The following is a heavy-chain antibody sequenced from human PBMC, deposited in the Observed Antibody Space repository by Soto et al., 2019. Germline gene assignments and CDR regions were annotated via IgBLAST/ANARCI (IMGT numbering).Heavy chain of an antibody. CDR1: GYSFTDYH. CDR3: ARGDSTDCSNGVCSFFYNHDMDV. V-gene: IGHV1-2*04. Sequence: ASVKVSCKASGYSFTDYHIHWVRQAPGQGLEWLGRINPKSGGTSTAQKFQGWVTMTTDTSISTASMELTRLTSDDTAIYYCARGDSTDCSNGVCSFFYNHDMDVWGQGTTVSVSS. CDR2: INPKSGGT. D-gene: IGHD2-8*01. J-gene: IGHJ6*02.